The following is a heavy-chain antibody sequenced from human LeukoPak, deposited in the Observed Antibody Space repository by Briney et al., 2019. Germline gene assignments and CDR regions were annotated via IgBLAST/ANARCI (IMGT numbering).Heavy chain of an antibody. V-gene: IGHV3-33*01. D-gene: IGHD4-17*01. CDR1: GFILSNYG. J-gene: IGHJ4*02. Sequence: GGSLRLSCAVSGFILSNYGMHWVRQAPGKGLEWVAVIWYDENNKYYTDSVKGRFTISRDNSKNTLYLQMNSLRAEDTAVYYCAREWGYGDPFGFFGYWGQGTLVTVSS. CDR2: IWYDENNK. CDR3: AREWGYGDPFGFFGY.